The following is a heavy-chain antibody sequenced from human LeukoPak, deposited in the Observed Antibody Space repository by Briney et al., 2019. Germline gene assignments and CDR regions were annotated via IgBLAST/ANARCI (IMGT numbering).Heavy chain of an antibody. D-gene: IGHD3-22*01. CDR2: IYYSGST. Sequence: PSETLSLTCAVYGGSFSGYYWGWIRQPPGKGLEWIGSIYYSGSTYYNPSLKSRVTISVDTSNNHFSLKLSSVTAADTAVYYCALYYYDSSGYYYAGYFQHWGQGTLVTVSS. J-gene: IGHJ1*01. CDR1: GGSFSGYY. CDR3: ALYYYDSSGYYYAGYFQH. V-gene: IGHV4-39*02.